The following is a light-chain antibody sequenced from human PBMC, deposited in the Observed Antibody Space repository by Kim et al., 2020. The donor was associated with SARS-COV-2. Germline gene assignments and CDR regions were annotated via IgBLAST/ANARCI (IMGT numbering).Light chain of an antibody. CDR3: NSRDSNDNVV. V-gene: IGLV3-19*01. Sequence: SSELTQDPAVSVALGQTVRITCQGDSLRSYYATWYQQKPGQAPILVIYGKNNRPSGIPDRFSGSSSGNTASLTITGTQAGDEADYYCNSRDSNDNVVFGGGTQLTV. CDR1: SLRSYY. CDR2: GKN. J-gene: IGLJ2*01.